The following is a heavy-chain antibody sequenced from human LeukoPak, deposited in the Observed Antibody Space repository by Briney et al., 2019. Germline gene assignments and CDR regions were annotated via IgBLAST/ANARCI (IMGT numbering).Heavy chain of an antibody. J-gene: IGHJ4*02. CDR2: ISDTGVDT. D-gene: IGHD2-15*01. CDR3: TKRGAYGSGRSYFFEF. V-gene: IGHV3-23*01. Sequence: GGSLRLSCAASGFTFSSYAMSWARQAPGKGLEWVSTISDTGVDTFYANSVKGRFAISRDNFKNMLYLQMNNLRAEDTAVYYCTKRGAYGSGRSYFFEFWGQGTLVTVSS. CDR1: GFTFSSYA.